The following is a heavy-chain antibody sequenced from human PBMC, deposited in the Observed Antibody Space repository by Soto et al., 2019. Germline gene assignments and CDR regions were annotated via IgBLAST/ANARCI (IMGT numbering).Heavy chain of an antibody. Sequence: QVQLVQSGAEVKKPGASVKVSCTASGYTFTSYGISWVRQAPGQGLGWMGRISGYNGHSNYAQNLQGRGTMTTDPSTSTAYMEVRSVRSDDTAVYYCAREDIQDIVVVVVAPEGLGYWGQGTLVTVSS. D-gene: IGHD2-15*01. J-gene: IGHJ4*02. CDR3: AREDIQDIVVVVVAPEGLGY. CDR2: ISGYNGHS. CDR1: GYTFTSYG. V-gene: IGHV1-18*01.